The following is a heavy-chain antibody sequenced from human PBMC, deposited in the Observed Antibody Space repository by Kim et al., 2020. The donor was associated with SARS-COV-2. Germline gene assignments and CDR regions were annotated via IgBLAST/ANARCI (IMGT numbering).Heavy chain of an antibody. D-gene: IGHD6-19*01. J-gene: IGHJ3*02. V-gene: IGHV1-3*01. Sequence: ASVKVSCKASGYTFTSYAMHWVRQAPGQRLEWMGWINAGNGNTKYSQKFQGRVTITRDTSASTAYMELSSLRSEDTAVYYCARVPRPIAVAGTAFDIWGQGTMVTVSS. CDR1: GYTFTSYA. CDR2: INAGNGNT. CDR3: ARVPRPIAVAGTAFDI.